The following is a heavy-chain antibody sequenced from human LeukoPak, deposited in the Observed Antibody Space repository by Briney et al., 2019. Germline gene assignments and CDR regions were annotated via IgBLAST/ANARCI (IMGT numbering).Heavy chain of an antibody. CDR3: AKEAGGYSGYDPFDI. D-gene: IGHD5-12*01. J-gene: IGHJ3*02. CDR2: IRYDGSNK. V-gene: IGHV3-30*02. Sequence: GGSLRLSCAASGFTVSSNYMSWVRQAPGKGLEWVAFIRYDGSNKYYADSVKGRFTISRDNSKNTLYLQMNSLRAEDTAVYYCAKEAGGYSGYDPFDIWGQGTMVTVSS. CDR1: GFTVSSNY.